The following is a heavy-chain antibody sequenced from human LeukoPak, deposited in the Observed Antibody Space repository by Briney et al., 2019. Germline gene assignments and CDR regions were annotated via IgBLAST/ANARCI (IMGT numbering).Heavy chain of an antibody. CDR1: GFTFSSYW. V-gene: IGHV3-7*01. CDR2: INQLGNEK. J-gene: IGHJ4*02. CDR3: GRDRVVPAATFY. D-gene: IGHD2-2*01. Sequence: QAGGSLRLSCAASGFTFSSYWMSWIRQAPGRGLEWVANINQLGNEKNYVDSVNGRFTISRNNVDDSLYLEMNSLRVEDTAVYYCGRDRVVPAATFYWGQGVLVTVSS.